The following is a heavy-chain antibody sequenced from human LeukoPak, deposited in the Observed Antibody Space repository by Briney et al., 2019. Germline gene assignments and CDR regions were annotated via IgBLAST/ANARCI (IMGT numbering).Heavy chain of an antibody. CDR3: ASQKGRIQLWLLPAYYYYMDV. J-gene: IGHJ6*03. D-gene: IGHD5-18*01. CDR2: IYHSGST. Sequence: SETLSLTCTVSGYSISSGYYWGWIRQPPGKGLEWIGSIYHSGSTYYNPSLKSRVTISVDTSKNQFSLKLSSVTAADTAVYYCASQKGRIQLWLLPAYYYYMDVWGKGTTVTVSS. V-gene: IGHV4-38-2*02. CDR1: GYSISSGYY.